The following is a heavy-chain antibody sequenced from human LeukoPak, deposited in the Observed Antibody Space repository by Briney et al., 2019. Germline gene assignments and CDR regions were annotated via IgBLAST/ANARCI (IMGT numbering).Heavy chain of an antibody. CDR2: IEYSGSP. Sequence: SQTLSLTCTVSGGSISSRGYYWSWIRQHPGKGLEWIGYIEYSGSPYYNRYLKSRVPISIDTSQNHFSLKLSSGTAADSAVLYCAGNGYGDPLFVSWGQGTLGTVSS. J-gene: IGHJ4*02. D-gene: IGHD4-17*01. CDR3: AGNGYGDPLFVS. CDR1: GGSISSRGYY. V-gene: IGHV4-31*03.